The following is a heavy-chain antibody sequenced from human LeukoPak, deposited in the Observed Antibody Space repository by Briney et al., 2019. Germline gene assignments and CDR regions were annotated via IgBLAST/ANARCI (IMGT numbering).Heavy chain of an antibody. Sequence: SETLSLTCAVYGGSFSGYYWSWIRQPSGKGLEWIGEINHSGSTNYNPSLKSRVTISVDTSKNQFSLKLSSVTAADTAVYYCASHKNGDFDYWGQGTLVTVSS. D-gene: IGHD3-10*01. V-gene: IGHV4-34*01. CDR1: GGSFSGYY. J-gene: IGHJ4*02. CDR3: ASHKNGDFDY. CDR2: INHSGST.